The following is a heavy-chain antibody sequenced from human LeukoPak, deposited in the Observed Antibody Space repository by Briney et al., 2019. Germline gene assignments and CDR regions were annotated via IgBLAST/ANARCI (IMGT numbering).Heavy chain of an antibody. CDR3: ARERASDNYQKAPPFDY. Sequence: GGSLRLSCAASGFIISDYWMSWVRQAPGKGLEWVANIKQDGSEKYYEDSMKGRFTIFRDNAKNSLYLQMNGLRADDTAVYYCARERASDNYQKAPPFDYCGQGTLVSVSS. D-gene: IGHD5-24*01. CDR2: IKQDGSEK. CDR1: GFIISDYW. J-gene: IGHJ4*02. V-gene: IGHV3-7*01.